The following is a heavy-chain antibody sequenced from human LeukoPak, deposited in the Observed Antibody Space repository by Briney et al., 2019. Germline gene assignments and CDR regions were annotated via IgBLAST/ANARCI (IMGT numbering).Heavy chain of an antibody. D-gene: IGHD3-3*01. CDR2: ISGSSGGT. CDR3: AKDLGGNFGVIGGFDY. V-gene: IGHV3-23*01. J-gene: IGHJ4*02. Sequence: PGPSHRLSQAPSAFIFRMDATSSASHAPRKWRGWVSGISGSSGGTYYADSVKGRFTSSRDDSKNTLYLQMSSLRTEDTAVYYCAKDLGGNFGVIGGFDYWGQGTLVTVSS. CDR1: AFIFRMDA.